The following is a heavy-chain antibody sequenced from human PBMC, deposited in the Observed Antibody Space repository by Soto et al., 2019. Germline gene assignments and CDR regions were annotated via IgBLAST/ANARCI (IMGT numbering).Heavy chain of an antibody. J-gene: IGHJ4*02. CDR1: GFTFSSYS. V-gene: IGHV3-23*01. CDR3: AKRDSGSGRSPPLINY. CDR2: VGGGGENT. Sequence: VQLLEYGGGLVQPGWSLRLSCAASGFTFSSYSMNWVRQAPGKGLEWVATVGGGGENTFYADSVKGRFTISRDDSQNTLYLQMNSLRAEDTAVYFCAKRDSGSGRSPPLINYWGQGTLVTVSS. D-gene: IGHD3-10*01.